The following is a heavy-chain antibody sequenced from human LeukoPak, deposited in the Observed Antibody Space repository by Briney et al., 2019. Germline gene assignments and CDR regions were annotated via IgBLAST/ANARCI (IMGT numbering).Heavy chain of an antibody. J-gene: IGHJ4*02. CDR1: GYIFTSYW. CDR3: ARHYDILTGYSGIDY. D-gene: IGHD3-9*01. V-gene: IGHV5-51*01. Sequence: GESLKISCKGSGYIFTSYWIGWVRQMPGKGLEWMGIIYPGDSDTRYSPSFQGQVTIPADKSISTAYLQWSSLKASDTAMYYCARHYDILTGYSGIDYWGQGTLVTVSS. CDR2: IYPGDSDT.